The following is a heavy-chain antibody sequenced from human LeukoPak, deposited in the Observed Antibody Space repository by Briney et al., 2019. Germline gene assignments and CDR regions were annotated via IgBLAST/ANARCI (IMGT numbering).Heavy chain of an antibody. D-gene: IGHD6-13*01. CDR1: GFTFSGSA. CDR3: TRGEQQLIGGFDY. Sequence: GGSLRLSCAASGFTFSGSAMHWVRQASGKGLEWVGRIRSKANSYATAYAASVKGRFTISRDDSKNTAYLQMNSLKTEDTAVYYCTRGEQQLIGGFDYWGQGALVTVSS. V-gene: IGHV3-73*01. J-gene: IGHJ4*02. CDR2: IRSKANSYAT.